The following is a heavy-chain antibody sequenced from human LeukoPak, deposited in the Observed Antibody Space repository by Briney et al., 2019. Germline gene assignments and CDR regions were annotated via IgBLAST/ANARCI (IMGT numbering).Heavy chain of an antibody. CDR2: IDGGGST. Sequence: GGSLRLSCAASGFTVSSNSMSWLRQAPGTGLEWVSVIDGGGSTFSADSVKDRFTISRDNSKNSLFLQMNSLRAEDTALYYCAREEALPNWGRGTLVTVSS. J-gene: IGHJ4*02. CDR1: GFTVSSNS. CDR3: AREEALPN. V-gene: IGHV3-66*01.